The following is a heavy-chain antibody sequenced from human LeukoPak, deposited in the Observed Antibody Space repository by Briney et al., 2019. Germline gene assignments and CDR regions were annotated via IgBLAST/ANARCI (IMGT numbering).Heavy chain of an antibody. Sequence: GASVKVSCEASGYTFTSYGISWVRQAPGQGLEWMGWISAYNGNTNYAQKLQDRVTMTTDTSTSTAYMELRSLRSDDTAVYYCARRSGFGEDLPHDAFDIWGQGTMVTVSS. D-gene: IGHD3-10*01. J-gene: IGHJ3*02. CDR3: ARRSGFGEDLPHDAFDI. CDR1: GYTFTSYG. V-gene: IGHV1-18*01. CDR2: ISAYNGNT.